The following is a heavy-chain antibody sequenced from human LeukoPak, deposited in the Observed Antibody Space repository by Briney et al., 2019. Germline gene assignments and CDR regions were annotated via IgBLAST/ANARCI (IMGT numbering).Heavy chain of an antibody. CDR2: ISGGGVTT. Sequence: GGSLRLSCAASGFTFTPYAMSWVRQAPGKGLEWVSTISGGGVTTYYADSVKGRFAISRDNSKNTVYLQMNSLRAEDTAIYYCATPWTAVATFHRLDYWGQGTLVTVSS. CDR3: ATPWTAVATFHRLDY. V-gene: IGHV3-23*01. D-gene: IGHD3/OR15-3a*01. CDR1: GFTFTPYA. J-gene: IGHJ4*02.